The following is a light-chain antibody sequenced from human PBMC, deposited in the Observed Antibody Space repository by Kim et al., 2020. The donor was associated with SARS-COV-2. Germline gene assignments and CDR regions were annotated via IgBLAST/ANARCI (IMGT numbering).Light chain of an antibody. CDR2: GAS. J-gene: IGKJ2*01. CDR1: HSIGSY. V-gene: IGKV1-39*01. Sequence: DIQMTQSPSSLSASVGDRVSITCRASHSIGSYLNWYQHKAGKAPKVLIYGASSLQSGVPSRFSGSGSETDFTLTISSLQPEDFATYYCQQSYSTPYTFGQETKLEI. CDR3: QQSYSTPYT.